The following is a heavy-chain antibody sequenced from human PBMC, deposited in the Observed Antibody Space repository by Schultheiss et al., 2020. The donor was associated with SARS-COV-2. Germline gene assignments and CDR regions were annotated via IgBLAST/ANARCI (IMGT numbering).Heavy chain of an antibody. CDR3: ARDQGYGGSHDY. D-gene: IGHD5-18*01. Sequence: SQTLSLTCAVYGGSFSDHYWNWIRQPPGKGLEWIGEINHSGSTNYNPSLKSRVTISVDTSKNQFSLKLSSVTAADTAVYYCARDQGYGGSHDYWGQGTLVTVSS. J-gene: IGHJ4*02. CDR1: GGSFSDHY. CDR2: INHSGST. V-gene: IGHV4-34*01.